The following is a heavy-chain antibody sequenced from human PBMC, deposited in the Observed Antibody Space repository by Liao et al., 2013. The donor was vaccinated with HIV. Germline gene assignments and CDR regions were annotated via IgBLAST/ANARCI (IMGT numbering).Heavy chain of an antibody. CDR1: GGSFSGYY. CDR3: ARVYRGSYYGWSLDYFDY. Sequence: QVQLQQWGAGLLKPSETLSLTCAVYGGSFSGYYWSWIRQPPGKGLEWIGEINHSGSTNYNPSLKSRVTMSVDTSKNQFSLKLSSVTAADTAVYYCARVYRGSYYGWSLDYFDYWGQGTLVTVSS. V-gene: IGHV4-34*01. D-gene: IGHD1-26*01. J-gene: IGHJ4*02. CDR2: INHSGST.